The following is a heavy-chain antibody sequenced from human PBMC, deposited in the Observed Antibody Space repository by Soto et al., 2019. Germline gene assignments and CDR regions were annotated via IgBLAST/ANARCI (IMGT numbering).Heavy chain of an antibody. CDR2: IGVGGGDR. CDR1: GFTFSSYA. D-gene: IGHD3-10*01. Sequence: EVQLLESGGGLVQPGGSLRLSCAASGFTFSSYAMSWVRQAPGKGLEWVSIIGVGGGDRYYPESVKGRFTISRDNSRGPLYLEMNSLRDEDTAVYYCASGRFGELVWGQGALGTVSS. CDR3: ASGRFGELV. V-gene: IGHV3-23*01. J-gene: IGHJ4*02.